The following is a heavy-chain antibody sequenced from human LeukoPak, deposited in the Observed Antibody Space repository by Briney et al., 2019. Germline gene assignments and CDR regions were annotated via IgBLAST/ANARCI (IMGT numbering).Heavy chain of an antibody. Sequence: ASVKVSCKASGYTFTGYYMHWVRQAPGQGLEWMGWINPNSGGTNYAQKFQGRVTMTRDTSISTAYMELSRLRSDDTAVYYCASLGLSTVTPPRDDYWGQGTLVTVSS. J-gene: IGHJ4*02. D-gene: IGHD4-11*01. CDR3: ASLGLSTVTPPRDDY. CDR1: GYTFTGYY. V-gene: IGHV1-2*02. CDR2: INPNSGGT.